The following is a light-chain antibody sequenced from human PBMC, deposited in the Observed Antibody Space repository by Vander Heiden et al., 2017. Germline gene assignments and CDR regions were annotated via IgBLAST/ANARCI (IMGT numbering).Light chain of an antibody. J-gene: IGKJ1*01. V-gene: IGKV1-12*01. CDR1: QYSSSW. CDR3: QQTENFPVA. Sequence: SVGDRVTISCRASQYSSSWLAWYQQKPGEAPKLLISDASRSQDEVPPRFSGSGSGTEFTLTISSLQPEDSASYYCQQTENFPVAFGQGTKVEVK. CDR2: DAS.